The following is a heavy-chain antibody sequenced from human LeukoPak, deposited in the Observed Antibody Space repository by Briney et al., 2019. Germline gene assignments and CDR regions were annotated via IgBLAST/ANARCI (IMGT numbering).Heavy chain of an antibody. V-gene: IGHV3-23*01. CDR1: GFTFSSYA. CDR2: ISNSGGDT. Sequence: GGSLRLSCAASGFTFSSYAMSWVRQAPGKGLEWVAAISNSGGDTFYSDSGKGRFTIARDNSKNTLYLQMNSLRVDDTAVYYCAQQLGYCSGGTCYFTYWGQGTLVTVSS. CDR3: AQQLGYCSGGTCYFTY. D-gene: IGHD2-15*01. J-gene: IGHJ1*01.